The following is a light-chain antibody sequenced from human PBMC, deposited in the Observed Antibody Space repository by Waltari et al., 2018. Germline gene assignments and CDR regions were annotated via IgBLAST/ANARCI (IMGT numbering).Light chain of an antibody. CDR1: SSDIGSTY. J-gene: IGLJ3*02. V-gene: IGLV1-47*01. Sequence: QSVLTQPPSASGTPGQRVTISCSGSSSDIGSTYVSWYQQLQGTAPKLLIYRSNQRPSGVPAGFAWYRCGTSDSLAISGLRSEDEADYHCAAWDDSLSGPVFGGGTKLTVL. CDR2: RSN. CDR3: AAWDDSLSGPV.